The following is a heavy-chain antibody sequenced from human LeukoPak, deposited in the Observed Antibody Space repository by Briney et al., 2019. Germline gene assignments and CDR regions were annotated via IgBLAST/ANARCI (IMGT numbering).Heavy chain of an antibody. J-gene: IGHJ5*02. V-gene: IGHV1-18*01. CDR1: GYTSISYG. Sequence: ASVKVSCKSSGYTSISYGISWIRRAPGQGLEWMGWISAYNDNTNYAQIFQGRVTMTTDTSTSTAYMELRSLRSDDTAVYYCARDVPGSIGTTARFDPWGQGTLVIVSS. CDR3: ARDVPGSIGTTARFDP. CDR2: ISAYNDNT. D-gene: IGHD1-1*01.